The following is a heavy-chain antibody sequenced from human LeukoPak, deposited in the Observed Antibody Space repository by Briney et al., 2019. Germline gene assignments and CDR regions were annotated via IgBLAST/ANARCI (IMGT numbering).Heavy chain of an antibody. CDR3: ARARGGYYGSGSYLWY. D-gene: IGHD3-10*01. Sequence: GGSLRLSCAASGFTVSSNYMSWVRQAPGKGLEWVSVIYSGGSTYYADSVKGRFTISRDNSKNTLYLQMNSLRAEDTAVYYCARARGGYYGSGSYLWYWGQGTLVTVSS. J-gene: IGHJ4*02. CDR1: GFTVSSNY. CDR2: IYSGGST. V-gene: IGHV3-53*01.